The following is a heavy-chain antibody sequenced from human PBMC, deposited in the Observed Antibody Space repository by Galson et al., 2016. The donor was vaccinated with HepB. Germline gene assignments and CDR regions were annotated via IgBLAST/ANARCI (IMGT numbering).Heavy chain of an antibody. CDR2: ISTTSSAI. D-gene: IGHD5-18*01. J-gene: IGHJ4*02. CDR3: ARRDIPMANDY. CDR1: GFTFSGYK. V-gene: IGHV3-48*02. Sequence: SLRLSCAASGFTFSGYKMNWVRQAPGKALEWVSYISTTSSAIYYADSVKGRFSISRDNAESSLYLQMNSLRDEDTAVYFCARRDIPMANDYWGQGVLVTVSS.